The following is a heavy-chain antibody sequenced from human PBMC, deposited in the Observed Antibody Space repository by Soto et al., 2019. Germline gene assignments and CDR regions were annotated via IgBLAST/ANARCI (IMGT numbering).Heavy chain of an antibody. D-gene: IGHD3-22*01. CDR3: ARDRVGYYDSSGYSLLDY. J-gene: IGHJ4*02. CDR1: GFTFSSYG. V-gene: IGHV3-33*01. CDR2: IWYDGSNK. Sequence: GGSLRLSCAASGFTFSSYGMHWVRQAPGKGLEWVAVIWYDGSNKYYADSVKGRFTISRDNSKNTLYLQMNSLRAEDTAVYYCARDRVGYYDSSGYSLLDYWGQGTLVTVSS.